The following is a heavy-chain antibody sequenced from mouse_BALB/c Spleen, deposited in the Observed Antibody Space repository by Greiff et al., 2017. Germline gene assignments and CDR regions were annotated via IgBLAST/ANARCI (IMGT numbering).Heavy chain of an antibody. CDR1: GDSITSGY. CDR3: ASSAARADYYAMDY. D-gene: IGHD3-1*01. V-gene: IGHV3-8*02. Sequence: EVQLQESGPSLVKPSQTLSLTCSVTGDSITSGYWDWIRKFPGNKLEYMGYISYSGSTYYNPSIKSRISITRDTSTNQYYLQLTSVTTEDTATYYCASSAARADYYAMDYGGKGTAVTVSS. CDR2: ISYSGST. J-gene: IGHJ4*01.